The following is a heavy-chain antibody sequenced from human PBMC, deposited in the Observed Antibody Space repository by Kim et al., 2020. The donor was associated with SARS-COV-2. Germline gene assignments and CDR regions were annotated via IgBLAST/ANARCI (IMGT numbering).Heavy chain of an antibody. CDR3: ARGGYSGCYFARGKDAFDI. CDR1: GYTFTSYA. J-gene: IGHJ3*02. Sequence: ASVKVSCKSSGYTFTSYAMNWVRQAPGQGLEWMGWINTNTGNPTYAQGFTGRFVFSLDTSVSTAYLQISSLKAEDTAVYYCARGGYSGCYFARGKDAFDIWGQGTMVTVSS. D-gene: IGHD1-26*01. CDR2: INTNTGNP. V-gene: IGHV7-4-1*02.